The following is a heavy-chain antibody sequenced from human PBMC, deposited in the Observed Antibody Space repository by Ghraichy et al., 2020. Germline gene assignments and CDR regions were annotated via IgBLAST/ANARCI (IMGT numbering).Heavy chain of an antibody. CDR3: TTRPPLRYFDRLPRYGDMDV. V-gene: IGHV3-15*01. CDR2: IKSKADGGTT. D-gene: IGHD3-9*01. Sequence: LSLTCAASGFIFSNAWMSWVRQAPGKGLEWVGRIKSKADGGTTDYAAPVKGRFTISRDDSKNTLYLQMNSLKTEDTALYYCTTRPPLRYFDRLPRYGDMDVWGQGTTVTVSS. CDR1: GFIFSNAW. J-gene: IGHJ6*02.